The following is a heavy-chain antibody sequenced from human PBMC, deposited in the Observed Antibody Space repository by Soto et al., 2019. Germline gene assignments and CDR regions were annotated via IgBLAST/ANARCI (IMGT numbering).Heavy chain of an antibody. CDR3: ARKGPPRDAFDI. Sequence: GGSLRLSCAASGFIFSRYGMHWVRQAPGKGLEWVAVIWYDGSREYYADSVKGRFTISRDNSNNTLYLQMNSLRAEDTAIYYCARKGPPRDAFDIWGQGTMVTVSS. CDR1: GFIFSRYG. J-gene: IGHJ3*02. V-gene: IGHV3-33*03. CDR2: IWYDGSRE.